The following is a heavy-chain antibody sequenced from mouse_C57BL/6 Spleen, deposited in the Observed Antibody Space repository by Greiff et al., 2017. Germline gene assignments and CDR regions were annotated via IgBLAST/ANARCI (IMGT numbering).Heavy chain of an antibody. J-gene: IGHJ2*01. CDR3: APSTMVTTGGDD. Sequence: VQRVESGPELVKPGASVKISCKASGYSFSSSWMNWVKQRPGKGLEWIGRIYPGDGDTNYNGKFKGKATLTADKSSSTAYMQLSSLTSEDSAVYFCAPSTMVTTGGDDWGQGTTLTVSS. V-gene: IGHV1-82*01. D-gene: IGHD2-2*01. CDR2: IYPGDGDT. CDR1: GYSFSSSW.